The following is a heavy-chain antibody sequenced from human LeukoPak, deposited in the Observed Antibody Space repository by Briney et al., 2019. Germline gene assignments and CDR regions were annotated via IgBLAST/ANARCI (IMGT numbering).Heavy chain of an antibody. CDR2: IYYSGST. CDR3: ARLTSSGYSYGYYYYGMDV. V-gene: IGHV4-59*01. J-gene: IGHJ6*02. Sequence: SETLSLTCTVSGGSISSYYWSWIRQPPGKGLEWIGYIYYSGSTNYNPSLKSRVTISVDTSKNQFSLKLSSVTAADTAVYYCARLTSSGYSYGYYYYGMDVWGQGTTVTVSS. CDR1: GGSISSYY. D-gene: IGHD5-18*01.